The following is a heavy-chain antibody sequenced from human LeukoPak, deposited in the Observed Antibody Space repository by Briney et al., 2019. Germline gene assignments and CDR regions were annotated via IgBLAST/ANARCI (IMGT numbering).Heavy chain of an antibody. J-gene: IGHJ5*02. CDR1: GGTFSSYA. CDR2: IIPILGMA. D-gene: IGHD5-12*01. CDR3: ARDRRDGYNLNWFDP. V-gene: IGHV1-69*04. Sequence: ASVKVSCKASGGTFSSYAISWVRQAPGQGLEWMGRIIPILGMANYAQKFQGRVTITADKSTSTAYMELSSLRSEDTAVYYCARDRRDGYNLNWFDPWGQGTLVTVSS.